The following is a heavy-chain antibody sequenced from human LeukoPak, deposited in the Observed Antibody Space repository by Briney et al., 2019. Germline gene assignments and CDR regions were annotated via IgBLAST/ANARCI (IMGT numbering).Heavy chain of an antibody. D-gene: IGHD3-3*01. CDR2: ISYDGSNK. V-gene: IGHV3-30*04. J-gene: IGHJ6*03. Sequence: GGSLSLSCAASGFTFCSYAMHWVRESPGKGLEWVAVISYDGSNKYYADSVKGRFTISRDNSKNTLYLQMNSLRAEDTAVYYCARDWNMDVWGKATTVTVSS. CDR1: GFTFCSYA. CDR3: ARDWNMDV.